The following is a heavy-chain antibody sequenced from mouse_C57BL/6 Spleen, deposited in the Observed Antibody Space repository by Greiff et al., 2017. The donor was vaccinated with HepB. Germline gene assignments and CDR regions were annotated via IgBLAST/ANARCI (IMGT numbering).Heavy chain of an antibody. V-gene: IGHV1-54*01. J-gene: IGHJ3*01. Sequence: VQLQQSGAELVRPGTSVKVSCKASGYAFTNYLIEWVKQRPGQGLEWIGVINPGSGGTNYNEKFKGKATLTADKSSSTAYMQLSSLTSEDSAVYFCARRGAWFAYWGQGTLVTVSA. CDR2: INPGSGGT. CDR1: GYAFTNYL. CDR3: ARRGAWFAY.